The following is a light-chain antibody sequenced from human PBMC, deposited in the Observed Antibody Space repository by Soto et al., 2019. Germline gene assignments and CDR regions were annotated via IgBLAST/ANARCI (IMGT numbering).Light chain of an antibody. Sequence: QSALTQPASVSGSPGQSITISCTITSSDIASYNLVFWYQHHPGKAPKLIIYEGSKRPSGVSYRFSASKSGDTASLTISGLQAEDEADYYCCSYAGSSTYVFGTGTKLTVL. CDR1: SSDIASYNL. J-gene: IGLJ1*01. V-gene: IGLV2-23*01. CDR2: EGS. CDR3: CSYAGSSTYV.